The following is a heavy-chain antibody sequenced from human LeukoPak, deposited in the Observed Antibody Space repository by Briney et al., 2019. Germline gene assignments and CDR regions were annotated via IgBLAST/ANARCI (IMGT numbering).Heavy chain of an antibody. CDR2: INTNTGNP. CDR1: GYTFTYYG. CDR3: ARSRRVVVPSTLNSADYYYYYMDV. D-gene: IGHD2-15*01. Sequence: ASVTVSCKASGYTFTYYGVNWVRQAPGQGLEFLGGINTNTGNPMYAQGFTGRFVFSLDTSVSTAYLQISGLKAEDTAIYYCARSRRVVVPSTLNSADYYYYYMDVWGKGTTVTVSS. J-gene: IGHJ6*03. V-gene: IGHV7-4-1*02.